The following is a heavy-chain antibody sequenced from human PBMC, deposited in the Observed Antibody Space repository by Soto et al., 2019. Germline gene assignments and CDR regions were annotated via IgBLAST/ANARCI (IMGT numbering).Heavy chain of an antibody. V-gene: IGHV5-51*01. D-gene: IGHD1-7*01. CDR3: ARLQLPYYYYLDI. CDR1: GYTFTSYW. Sequence: GEALKISCKGSGYTFTSYWIGSVRQMPGKGLEWMGIIYPGDSDTRYSPSFQGQVTISADKSISTAYLQWSSLKASDTAMYSCARLQLPYYYYLDIWGKGTTVTVSS. CDR2: IYPGDSDT. J-gene: IGHJ6*03.